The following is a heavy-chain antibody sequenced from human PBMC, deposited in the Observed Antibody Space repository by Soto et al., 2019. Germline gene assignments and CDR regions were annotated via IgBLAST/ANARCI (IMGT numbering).Heavy chain of an antibody. Sequence: PSETLSLTCTVSGGSISSYYWSWIRQPPGKGLEWIGYIYYSGTTNYNPSLKSRVTISVDTSKNRFSLKLSSVTAADTAVYYCARSYPGDNFDYWGQGTLVTVSS. J-gene: IGHJ4*02. CDR3: ARSYPGDNFDY. CDR2: IYYSGTT. CDR1: GGSISSYY. V-gene: IGHV4-59*01. D-gene: IGHD2-21*02.